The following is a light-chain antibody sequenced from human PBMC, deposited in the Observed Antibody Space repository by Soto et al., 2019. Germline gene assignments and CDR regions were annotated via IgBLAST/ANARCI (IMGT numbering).Light chain of an antibody. V-gene: IGKV3-11*01. CDR2: GAS. CDR3: QQRSNWPLT. CDR1: QSVSSY. J-gene: IGKJ4*01. Sequence: EIVLTQSPATLSLSPGERATLSCRASQSVSSYLAWYQQKPGQAPRVLIYGASNRATGIPARFSGGGSGTDFTLTISSLEPEDFAVYYCQQRSNWPLTFGGGTKVEIK.